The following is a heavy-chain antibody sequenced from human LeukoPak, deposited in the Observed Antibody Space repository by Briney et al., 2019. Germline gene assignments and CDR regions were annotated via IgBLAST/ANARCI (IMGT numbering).Heavy chain of an antibody. J-gene: IGHJ5*02. D-gene: IGHD2-21*01. CDR1: GYSISSGYY. Sequence: SETLSLTCAVSGYSISSGYYWGWIRQPPGKGLEWIGEINHSGSTNYNPSLKSRVTISVDTSKNQFSLKLSSVTAADTAVYYCARGILWWRSNRNWFDPWGQGTLVTVSS. CDR2: INHSGST. V-gene: IGHV4-38-2*01. CDR3: ARGILWWRSNRNWFDP.